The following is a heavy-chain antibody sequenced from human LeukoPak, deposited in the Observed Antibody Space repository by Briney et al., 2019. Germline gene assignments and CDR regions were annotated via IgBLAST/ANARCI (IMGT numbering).Heavy chain of an antibody. CDR3: ARVYPASYSKEGYYFDY. CDR2: MNPNSGNT. CDR1: GYTFTSYD. J-gene: IGHJ4*02. D-gene: IGHD1-26*01. Sequence: PVASVKVSCKASGYTFTSYDINWVRQATGQGLEWMGWMNPNSGNTGYAQKFQGRVTITRNTSISTAYMELSSLRSEDTAVYYCARVYPASYSKEGYYFDYWGQGTLVTVSS. V-gene: IGHV1-8*03.